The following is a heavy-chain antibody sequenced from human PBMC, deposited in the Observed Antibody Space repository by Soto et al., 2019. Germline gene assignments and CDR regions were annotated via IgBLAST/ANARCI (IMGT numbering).Heavy chain of an antibody. CDR1: GFTFSSFS. CDR3: ARCSGGTCYSHAFDI. V-gene: IGHV3-48*01. J-gene: IGHJ3*02. Sequence: EVQLVESGGGLVQPGGSLRLSCAASGFTFSSFSMNWVRQAPGKGLEWVSYISGGGTTIYYADSVKGRFTISRDNAKNSLYLQVNSLRAADTAVYYCARCSGGTCYSHAFDIWGQGTKFTVSS. CDR2: ISGGGTTI. D-gene: IGHD2-15*01.